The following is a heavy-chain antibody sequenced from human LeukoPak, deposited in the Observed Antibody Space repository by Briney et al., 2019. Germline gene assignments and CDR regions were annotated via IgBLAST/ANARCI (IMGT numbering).Heavy chain of an antibody. D-gene: IGHD3-9*01. J-gene: IGHJ4*02. CDR3: AKAGHAIRYSDWLLFN. V-gene: IGHV3-23*01. Sequence: GGSLRLSCAASGFTFSSYAMSWVRQAPGKGLEWVSGISDSGGTTYYADSVKGRFTISRDNSKNTLYLQLNSLRAEDTAVYFCAKAGHAIRYSDWLLFNWGQGTLVTVSS. CDR2: ISDSGGTT. CDR1: GFTFSSYA.